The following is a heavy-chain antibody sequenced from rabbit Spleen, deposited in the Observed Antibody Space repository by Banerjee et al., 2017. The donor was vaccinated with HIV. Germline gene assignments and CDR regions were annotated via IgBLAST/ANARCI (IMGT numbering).Heavy chain of an antibody. CDR1: GFSFSSNW. CDR2: IDTSDGDT. D-gene: IGHD1-1*01. CDR3: AMNYVTVFDP. V-gene: IGHV1S45*01. J-gene: IGHJ2*01. Sequence: LEESGGGLVKTGGTLTLTCTVSGFSFSSNWICWVRQAPGKGLEWNACIDTSDGDTDYANWPKGRFTISKASSTTVTLKMTSLPAADTATYFCAMNYVTVFDPWGPGSLVPV.